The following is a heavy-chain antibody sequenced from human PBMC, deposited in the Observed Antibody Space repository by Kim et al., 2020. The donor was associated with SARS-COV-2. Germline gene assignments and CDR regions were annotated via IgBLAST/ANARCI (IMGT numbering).Heavy chain of an antibody. J-gene: IGHJ4*02. CDR3: ARDLGSITMVRGVIGY. CDR2: INTNTGNP. D-gene: IGHD3-10*01. V-gene: IGHV7-4-1*02. Sequence: ASVKVSCKASGYTFTSYAMNWVRQAPGQGLEWMGWINTNTGNPTYAQGFTGRFVFSLDTSVSTAYLQISSLKAEDTAVYYCARDLGSITMVRGVIGYWGQGTLVTVSS. CDR1: GYTFTSYA.